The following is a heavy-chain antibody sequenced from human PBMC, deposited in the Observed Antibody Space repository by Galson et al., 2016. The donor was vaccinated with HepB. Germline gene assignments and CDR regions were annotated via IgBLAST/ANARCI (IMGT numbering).Heavy chain of an antibody. CDR1: GFTFSSYD. CDR2: IGTAGDT. V-gene: IGHV3-13*01. J-gene: IGHJ6*02. CDR3: ARDVRPRQPHYYGMDV. Sequence: SLRLSCAASGFTFSSYDMHWVRQATGKGLEWVSAIGTAGDTYYPGSVKGRFTISRENAKNSLYLQMNTLRAEDTAVYYCARDVRPRQPHYYGMDVWGQGTTVTVSS. D-gene: IGHD1-1*01.